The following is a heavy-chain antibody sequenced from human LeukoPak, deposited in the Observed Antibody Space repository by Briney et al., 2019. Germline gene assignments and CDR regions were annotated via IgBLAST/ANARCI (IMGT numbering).Heavy chain of an antibody. CDR3: ARDHPHYDFWSGYPHGY. CDR1: GYTFTSYG. J-gene: IGHJ4*02. V-gene: IGHV1-18*01. CDR2: ISAYNGNT. Sequence: SVKVSCKASGYTFTSYGISWVRQAPGQGLEWMGWISAYNGNTNYAQKLQGRVTMTTDTSTSTAYMELGSLRSDDTAVYYCARDHPHYDFWSGYPHGYWGQGTLVTVSS. D-gene: IGHD3-3*01.